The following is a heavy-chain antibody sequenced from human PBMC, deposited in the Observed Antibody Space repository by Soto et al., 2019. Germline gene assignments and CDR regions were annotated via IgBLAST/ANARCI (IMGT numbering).Heavy chain of an antibody. Sequence: QLQLQESGPGLVKPSETLSLTCAVSGGSISSSSYHWGWIRQPPVKGLECIGSIYYSGSTYYNPSLKSRVTISVDTSKNQFSLKLSSVTAADTAMYYCASSPPLITGTFDPWGQGTLVTVSS. CDR1: GGSISSSSYH. J-gene: IGHJ5*02. CDR2: IYYSGST. CDR3: ASSPPLITGTFDP. V-gene: IGHV4-39*01. D-gene: IGHD3-16*01.